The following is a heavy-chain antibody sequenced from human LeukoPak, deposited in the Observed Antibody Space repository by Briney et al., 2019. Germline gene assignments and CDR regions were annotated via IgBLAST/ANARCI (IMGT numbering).Heavy chain of an antibody. D-gene: IGHD4-17*01. Sequence: GGSLRLSCAASGFSVSHYALVWVRQAPGRGLEWVAAIRGSDNYANYADAVEGRLTISRDNSKNTLYLQMNSLRAEDTAIYYCGRDPNGDYVGAFEFWGQGTMVTVSS. V-gene: IGHV3-23*01. CDR2: IRGSDNYA. CDR3: GRDPNGDYVGAFEF. CDR1: GFSVSHYA. J-gene: IGHJ3*01.